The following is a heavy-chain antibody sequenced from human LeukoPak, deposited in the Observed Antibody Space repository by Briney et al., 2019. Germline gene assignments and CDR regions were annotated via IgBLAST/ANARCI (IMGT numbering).Heavy chain of an antibody. Sequence: PGGSLRLSCAASGFTFSSYGMHWVRQAPGKGLEWVAVISYDGSNKYYADSVKGRFTISRDNSKNTVYLQMDSLRAEDTALYYCARLRTTGTFDYWGQGTLVTVSS. J-gene: IGHJ4*02. D-gene: IGHD1-1*01. CDR3: ARLRTTGTFDY. V-gene: IGHV3-30*03. CDR2: ISYDGSNK. CDR1: GFTFSSYG.